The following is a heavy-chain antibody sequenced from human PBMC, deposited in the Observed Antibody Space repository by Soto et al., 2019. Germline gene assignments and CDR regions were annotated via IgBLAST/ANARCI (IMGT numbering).Heavy chain of an antibody. CDR2: TNAYSGEA. V-gene: IGHV1-18*04. D-gene: IGHD2-15*01. J-gene: IGHJ4*02. CDR3: TRDERQSCGRLGCYHSDF. CDR1: GYTFNTYF. Sequence: QVQLLQSGSETKKPGASVRISCKVSGYTFNTYFISGVSWVRQAPGQGLEWVGWTNAYSGEANNARRFQGRITLTEDQSTNTVYLELNSLRPDDSAVYFCTRDERQSCGRLGCYHSDFWGQGTLVTVSS.